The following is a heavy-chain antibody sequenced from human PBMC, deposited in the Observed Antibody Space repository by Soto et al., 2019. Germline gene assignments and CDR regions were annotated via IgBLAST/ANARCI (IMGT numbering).Heavy chain of an antibody. D-gene: IGHD4-17*01. V-gene: IGHV3-48*01. CDR1: GFTFSSYS. CDR3: ARGNYRDYALAALDI. CDR2: ISSSSSTI. J-gene: IGHJ4*03. Sequence: PGGSLRLSCAASGFTFSSYSMNWVRQAPGKGLERVSYISSSSSTIYYADSVKGRFTISRDNAQNSLYLQMNSLRAEDTAVYYCARGNYRDYALAALDIWGHGTLLTLSS.